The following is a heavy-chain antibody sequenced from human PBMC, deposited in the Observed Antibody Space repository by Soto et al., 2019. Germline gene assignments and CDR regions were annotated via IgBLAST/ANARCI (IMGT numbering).Heavy chain of an antibody. CDR2: IIPIFGTA. V-gene: IGHV1-69*06. D-gene: IGHD5-12*01. J-gene: IGHJ6*02. Sequence: ASVKVSCKASGGTFSSYAISWVRQAPGQGLEWMGGIIPIFGTANYAQKFQGRVTITADKSTSTAYMELSSLRSEDTAVYYCARVWYSGYDSRYYGMDVWGQGTTVTVSS. CDR3: ARVWYSGYDSRYYGMDV. CDR1: GGTFSSYA.